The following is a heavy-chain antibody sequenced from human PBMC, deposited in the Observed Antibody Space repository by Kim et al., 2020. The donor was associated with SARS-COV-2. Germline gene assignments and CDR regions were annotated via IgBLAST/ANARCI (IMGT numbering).Heavy chain of an antibody. CDR3: ARLRGTLPSVLFDY. Sequence: GESLKISCKGSGNSFTTNWIGWVRQMPGKGLEWMGIIYPGDSDTRYSPSFQGQVTISADKSISTAYLQWSSVKASDTAMYYCARLRGTLPSVLFDYWGQGTLVTVSS. V-gene: IGHV5-51*01. D-gene: IGHD6-6*01. CDR2: IYPGDSDT. CDR1: GNSFTTNW. J-gene: IGHJ4*02.